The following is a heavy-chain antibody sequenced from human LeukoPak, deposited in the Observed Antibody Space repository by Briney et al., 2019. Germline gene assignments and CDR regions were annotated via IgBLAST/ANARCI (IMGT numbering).Heavy chain of an antibody. V-gene: IGHV3-7*01. Sequence: PGGSLRLSCAASGFTFSSNRMTWVRQTPGKGLEWVANIKHDGSGTRYVDSVKGRFSISRDNAKSSLYLLMNSLRAEDTAVYYCTLGETIDYWGQGTLVTVSS. CDR1: GFTFSSNR. J-gene: IGHJ4*02. D-gene: IGHD3-10*01. CDR3: TLGETIDY. CDR2: IKHDGSGT.